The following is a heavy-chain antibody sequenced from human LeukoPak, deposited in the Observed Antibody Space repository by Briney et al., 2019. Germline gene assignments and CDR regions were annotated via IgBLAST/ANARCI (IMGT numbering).Heavy chain of an antibody. CDR3: ARGGEYYYGSGSQYNWFDP. CDR1: GGSISSGGYS. CDR2: IYHSGST. J-gene: IGHJ5*02. V-gene: IGHV4-30-2*01. D-gene: IGHD3-10*01. Sequence: PSQTLSLTCAVSGGSISSGGYSWSWIRQPPGKGLEWIGYIYHSGSTYYNPSLKSRVTISVDRSKNQFSLKLSSVTAADTAVYYCARGGEYYYGSGSQYNWFDPWGQGTLVTVSS.